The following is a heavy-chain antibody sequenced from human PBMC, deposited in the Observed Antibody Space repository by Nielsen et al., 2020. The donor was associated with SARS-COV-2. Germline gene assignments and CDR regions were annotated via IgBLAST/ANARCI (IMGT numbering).Heavy chain of an antibody. CDR1: GFTFSSYW. CDR2: IKQDEGEK. J-gene: IGHJ4*02. Sequence: GESLKISCAASGFTFSSYWMSWVRQAPGKGLEWVANIKQDEGEKYYVDSVKGRFTISRDNAKNSLYLQMNSLRAEDTAVYYCARDRPPRELPDFDYWGQGTLVTVSS. V-gene: IGHV3-7*01. CDR3: ARDRPPRELPDFDY. D-gene: IGHD1-26*01.